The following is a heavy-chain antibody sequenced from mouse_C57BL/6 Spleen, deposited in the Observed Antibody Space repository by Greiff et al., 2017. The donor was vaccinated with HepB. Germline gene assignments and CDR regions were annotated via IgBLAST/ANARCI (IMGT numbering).Heavy chain of an antibody. V-gene: IGHV1-72*01. D-gene: IGHD1-1*01. CDR3: ASEGVYYYGGSSFAY. J-gene: IGHJ3*01. CDR1: GYTFTSYW. CDR2: IDPNSGGT. Sequence: VKLQQPGAELVKPGASVKLSCKASGYTFTSYWMHWVKQRPGRGLEWIGRIDPNSGGTKYNEKFKSKATLTVDKPSSTAYMQLSSLTSEDSAVYYCASEGVYYYGGSSFAYWGQGTLVTVSA.